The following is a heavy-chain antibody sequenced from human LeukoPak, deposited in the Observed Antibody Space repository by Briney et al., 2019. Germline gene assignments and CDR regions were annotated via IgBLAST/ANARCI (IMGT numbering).Heavy chain of an antibody. D-gene: IGHD3-9*01. V-gene: IGHV1-2*02. CDR1: GYTFTGYY. CDR3: ARDSNYDPLTASAFDI. Sequence: ASVKVSCKASGYTFTGYYIHWVRQAPGQGLEWMGWINPNSGGTNYAQKFQGRVTMTRDTSISTAYMELSSLRSDDTAVYYCARDSNYDPLTASAFDIWGQGTMVTVSS. CDR2: INPNSGGT. J-gene: IGHJ3*02.